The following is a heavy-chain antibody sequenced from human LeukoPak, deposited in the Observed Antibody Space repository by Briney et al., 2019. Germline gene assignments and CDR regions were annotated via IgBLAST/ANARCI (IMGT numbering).Heavy chain of an antibody. Sequence: GASVKVSCKASGYTFTGYYMHWVRQAPGQGLEWMGRINPNSGGTNYAQKFQGRVTMTRDTSISTAYMELSRLRSDDTAVYYCARDRISGIAVAGIDYWGQGNLVTVSS. CDR2: INPNSGGT. CDR3: ARDRISGIAVAGIDY. D-gene: IGHD6-19*01. J-gene: IGHJ4*02. CDR1: GYTFTGYY. V-gene: IGHV1-2*06.